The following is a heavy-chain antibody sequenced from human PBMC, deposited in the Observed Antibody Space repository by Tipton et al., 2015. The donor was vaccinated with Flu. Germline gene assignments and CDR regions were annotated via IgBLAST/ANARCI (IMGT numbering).Heavy chain of an antibody. J-gene: IGHJ4*02. D-gene: IGHD4-23*01. V-gene: IGHV1-18*04. CDR2: ISADHGET. CDR1: GYIFTRYG. CDR3: ARDGLGYGGNVAGY. Sequence: QLVQSGAEVKKPGASVKVSCKASGYIFTRYGISWVRQAPGQGFEWMGWISADHGETSYAEKFEGKVTLTTATDTTTAYLDLRGLASDATAVYYCARDGLGYGGNVAGYWGQGTLVTVSS.